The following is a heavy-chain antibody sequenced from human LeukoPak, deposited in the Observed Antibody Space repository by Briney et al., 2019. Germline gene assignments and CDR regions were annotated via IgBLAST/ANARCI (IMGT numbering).Heavy chain of an antibody. Sequence: PGASVKVSCKASGYTFTSYGISWVRQAPGQGLEWMGWISAYNGNTNYAQKLQGRVTMTTDTSTSTAYMELRSLRSDDTAVYYCARYLRSYDYSNYGPLDYWGQGTLVTVSS. CDR1: GYTFTSYG. CDR3: ARYLRSYDYSNYGPLDY. J-gene: IGHJ4*02. D-gene: IGHD4-11*01. CDR2: ISAYNGNT. V-gene: IGHV1-18*01.